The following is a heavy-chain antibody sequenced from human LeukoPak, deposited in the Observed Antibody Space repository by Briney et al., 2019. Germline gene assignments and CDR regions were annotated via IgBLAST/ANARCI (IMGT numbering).Heavy chain of an antibody. CDR2: ISSSGNTI. CDR1: EFTFTSYE. Sequence: GGSLRLSCAASEFTFTSYELNWVRQAPPQGLEWVSYISSSGNTISYADSVKGRFTISRDNAKNSLYLQVISLRAADTAVYYCARGPSIAARYDAFDIWGQGTMVTVSS. CDR3: ARGPSIAARYDAFDI. V-gene: IGHV3-48*03. D-gene: IGHD6-6*01. J-gene: IGHJ3*02.